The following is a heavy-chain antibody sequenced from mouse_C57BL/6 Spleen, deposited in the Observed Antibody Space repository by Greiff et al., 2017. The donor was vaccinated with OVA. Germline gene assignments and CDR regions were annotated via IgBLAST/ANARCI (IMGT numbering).Heavy chain of an antibody. CDR2: ISSGSSTI. CDR1: GFTFSDYG. J-gene: IGHJ1*03. D-gene: IGHD4-1*01. Sequence: EVKLMESGGGLVKPGGSLKLSCAASGFTFSDYGMHWVRQAPEKGLEWVAYISSGSSTIYYADTVKGRFTISRDNAKNTLFLQMTSLRSEDTAMYYCAKLGRGYFDVWGTGTTVTVSS. CDR3: AKLGRGYFDV. V-gene: IGHV5-17*01.